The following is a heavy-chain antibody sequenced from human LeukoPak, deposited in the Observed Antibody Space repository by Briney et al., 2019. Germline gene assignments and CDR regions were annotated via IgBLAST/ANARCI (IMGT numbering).Heavy chain of an antibody. CDR3: AYDPGYSSGWYSNAAFDI. CDR1: GGTFSKYA. D-gene: IGHD6-19*01. J-gene: IGHJ3*02. V-gene: IGHV1-69*06. Sequence: GSSVKVSCKASGGTFSKYAISWVRQAPGQGLQWMGGIIPIFGTPNYAQKFQGRVTITADKSTSTAYMELSSLKSEDTAVYYCAYDPGYSSGWYSNAAFDIWGQGTMVTVSS. CDR2: IIPIFGTP.